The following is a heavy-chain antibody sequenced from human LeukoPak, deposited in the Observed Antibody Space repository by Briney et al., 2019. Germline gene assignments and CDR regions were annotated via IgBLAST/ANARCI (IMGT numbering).Heavy chain of an antibody. CDR3: ARDSVLPGIAAAGTDVDGMDV. CDR2: IYTSGST. D-gene: IGHD6-13*01. Sequence: SETLSLTCTVSGGSISSYYWSWIRQPTGKGLEWIGRIYTSGSTNYNPSLKSRVTMSVDTSKNQFSLKLSSVTAADTAVYYCARDSVLPGIAAAGTDVDGMDVWGQGTTVTVSS. V-gene: IGHV4-4*07. J-gene: IGHJ6*02. CDR1: GGSISSYY.